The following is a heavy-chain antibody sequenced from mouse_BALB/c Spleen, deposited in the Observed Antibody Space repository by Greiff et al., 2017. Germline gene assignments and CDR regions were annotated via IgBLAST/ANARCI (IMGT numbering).Heavy chain of an antibody. CDR2: IYPGNSDT. CDR3: TRSGYGNYVHH. D-gene: IGHD2-10*02. V-gene: IGHV1-5*01. Sequence: VQLQQSGTVLARPGASVKMSCKASGYTFTSYWMHWVKQRPGQGLEWIGAIYPGNSDTSYNQKFKGMAKLTAVTSTSTAYMELSSLTNEDSAVYYCTRSGYGNYVHHWGQGTTLTVSS. CDR1: GYTFTSYW. J-gene: IGHJ2*01.